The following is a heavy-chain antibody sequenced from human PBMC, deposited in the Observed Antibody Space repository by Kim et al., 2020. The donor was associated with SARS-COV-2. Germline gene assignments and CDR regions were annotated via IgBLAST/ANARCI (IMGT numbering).Heavy chain of an antibody. CDR3: AAGLGTTPCVVY. CDR1: GCSFSTYN. D-gene: IGHD1-1*01. CDR2: IISSSSII. Sequence: WGSLRLSCAGSGCSFSTYNMDWVRQAPGKGLEWLSFIISSSSIIFYSDSVRGRFAVSRDNAKNSLYLQMDSLRDDDTAIYYCAAGLGTTPCVVYLGQGAL. V-gene: IGHV3-48*02. J-gene: IGHJ4*02.